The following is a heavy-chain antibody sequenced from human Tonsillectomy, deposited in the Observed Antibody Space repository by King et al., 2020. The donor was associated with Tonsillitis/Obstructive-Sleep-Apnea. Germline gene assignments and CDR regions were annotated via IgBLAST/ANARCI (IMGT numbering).Heavy chain of an antibody. D-gene: IGHD1-14*01. CDR2: INHSGST. V-gene: IGHV4-34*01. Sequence: VQLQQWGAGLLKPSETLSLTCAVYGGSFSGYYWSWIRQPPGKGLEWIGEINHSGSTNYNPSLKSRVTISVDTSKNQFSLKLSSVTAADTAVYYCARGGPRRSPPRYHGAYYFDYWGQGTLVTVSS. J-gene: IGHJ4*02. CDR1: GGSFSGYY. CDR3: ARGGPRRSPPRYHGAYYFDY.